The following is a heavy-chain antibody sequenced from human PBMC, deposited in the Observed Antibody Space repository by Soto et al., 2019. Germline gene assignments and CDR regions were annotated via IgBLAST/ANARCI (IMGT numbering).Heavy chain of an antibody. Sequence: EVQLVESGGGLVQSGGSLRLSCAASGFSFSDNYMSWIRQPPGKGLECVAKIDPSGSATYYVDSVRGRFTISRDNAENSLYLQMSRLRGDDAAVYYCALEVWRALESWGQGTLVTVSS. V-gene: IGHV3-7*01. CDR3: ALEVWRALES. J-gene: IGHJ4*02. D-gene: IGHD1-1*01. CDR1: GFSFSDNY. CDR2: IDPSGSAT.